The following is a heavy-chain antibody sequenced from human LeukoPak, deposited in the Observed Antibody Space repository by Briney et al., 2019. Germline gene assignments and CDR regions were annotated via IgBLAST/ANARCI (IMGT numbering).Heavy chain of an antibody. V-gene: IGHV4-4*07. CDR1: GYSISSGYY. CDR3: AREKYYYGSGSYPFDY. CDR2: MHTSGST. D-gene: IGHD3-10*01. J-gene: IGHJ4*02. Sequence: PSETLSLTCTVSGYSISSGYYWGWIRQPAGKGLEWIGRMHTSGSTNYNPSLKSRVTMSGDTSKNQFSLKLTSVTAADTAVYYCAREKYYYGSGSYPFDYWGQGTLVTVSS.